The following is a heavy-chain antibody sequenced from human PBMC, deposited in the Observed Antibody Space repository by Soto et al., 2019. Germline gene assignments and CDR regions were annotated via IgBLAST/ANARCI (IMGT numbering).Heavy chain of an antibody. D-gene: IGHD4-17*01. Sequence: QVQLVESGGGVVQPGRSLRLSCAASGFTFSSYGMHWVRQAPGKGLEWVAVISYDGSNKYYADSVKGRFTISRDNSKNTLYLQMNSLRAEDTAVYYCAKVTVTTAPFDYWGQGTLVTVSS. J-gene: IGHJ4*02. CDR1: GFTFSSYG. CDR3: AKVTVTTAPFDY. CDR2: ISYDGSNK. V-gene: IGHV3-30*18.